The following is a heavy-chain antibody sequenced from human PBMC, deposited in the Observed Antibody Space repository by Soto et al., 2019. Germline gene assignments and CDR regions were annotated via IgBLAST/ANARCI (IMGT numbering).Heavy chain of an antibody. CDR1: GGSISSGGYY. CDR3: ARGGRRSPGMDV. Sequence: QVQLQESGPGLVKPSQTLSLTCTVSGGSISSGGYYWSWIRQHPGKGLEWIGYIYYSGSTYYNPSLKSRVTISVNTSKNQFSLKQSSVTAADTAVYYCARGGRRSPGMDVWGQGTTVTVSS. V-gene: IGHV4-31*03. CDR2: IYYSGST. J-gene: IGHJ6*02.